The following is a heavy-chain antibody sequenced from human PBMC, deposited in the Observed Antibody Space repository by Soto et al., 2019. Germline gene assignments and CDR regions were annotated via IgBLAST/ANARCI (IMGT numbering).Heavy chain of an antibody. Sequence: GGSLRLSCAASGFTFDDYAMHWVRQAPGKGLGWVSGISWNSGSIGYADSVKGRFTISRDNAKNSLYLQMNSLRAEDTALYYCAKGGVRFAGIGYYYYMDVWGKGTKVTVSS. CDR1: GFTFDDYA. D-gene: IGHD1-26*01. V-gene: IGHV3-9*01. J-gene: IGHJ6*03. CDR3: AKGGVRFAGIGYYYYMDV. CDR2: ISWNSGSI.